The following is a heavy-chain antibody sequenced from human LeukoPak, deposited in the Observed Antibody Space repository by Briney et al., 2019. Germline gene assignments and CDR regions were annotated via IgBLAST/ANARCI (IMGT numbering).Heavy chain of an antibody. D-gene: IGHD6-13*01. CDR1: GYTFTNYA. CDR2: INTGNGNT. J-gene: IGHJ4*02. V-gene: IGHV1-3*03. CDR3: ARELRVAAAGHFDS. Sequence: ASVKVSCKASGYTFTNYAMHWVRQAPGQRLEWMGWINTGNGNTKYSQEFQDRVTITRNTSISTAYMELSSLRSEDTAVYFCARELRVAAAGHFDSWGQGTLVTVSS.